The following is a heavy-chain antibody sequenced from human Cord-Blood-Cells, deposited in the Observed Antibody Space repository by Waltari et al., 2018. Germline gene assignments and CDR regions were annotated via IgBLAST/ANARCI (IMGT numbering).Heavy chain of an antibody. CDR1: GGSFSGYY. D-gene: IGHD3-22*01. V-gene: IGHV4-34*01. Sequence: VQLQQWGAAPLKPSDTLSPTCAVYGGSFSGYYRRCVSQPPGKGLEWTGEINHSGSTNHNPSLKSRLPISGDTSKNQFSLKLSCVTTADTAVYYCARGASSGYYYYYYYGMDVWGQGTTVTVSS. CDR2: INHSGST. CDR3: ARGASSGYYYYYYYGMDV. J-gene: IGHJ6*02.